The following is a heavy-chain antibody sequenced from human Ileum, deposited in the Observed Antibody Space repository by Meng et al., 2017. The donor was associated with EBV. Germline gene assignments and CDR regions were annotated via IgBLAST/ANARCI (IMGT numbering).Heavy chain of an antibody. Sequence: RESDPGRGILSATLSLTCTFSSSSIRSTSYYGGWIRQPPGTGLGWMGSIYYSGSTYYNPSLKSRVTISVDTSKNQFSLNLGSVTAADTAVYYCARHLYCSGGSCSFIDHWGQGTLVTVSS. J-gene: IGHJ4*02. CDR1: SSSIRSTSYY. V-gene: IGHV4-39*01. D-gene: IGHD2-15*01. CDR2: IYYSGST. CDR3: ARHLYCSGGSCSFIDH.